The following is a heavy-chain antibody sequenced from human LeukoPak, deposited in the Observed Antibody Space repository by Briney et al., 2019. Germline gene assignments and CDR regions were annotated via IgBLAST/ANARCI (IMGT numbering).Heavy chain of an antibody. J-gene: IGHJ4*02. D-gene: IGHD3-3*01. Sequence: GASVKVSCKASGYTFTGYYMHWVRQAPGQGLEWMGWINPNSGGTNYAQKFQGRVTMTRDTSISTAYMELRRLRSDDTAVYYCARELSDDFWSGYYYQYFDYWGQGTLVTVSS. V-gene: IGHV1-2*02. CDR1: GYTFTGYY. CDR3: ARELSDDFWSGYYYQYFDY. CDR2: INPNSGGT.